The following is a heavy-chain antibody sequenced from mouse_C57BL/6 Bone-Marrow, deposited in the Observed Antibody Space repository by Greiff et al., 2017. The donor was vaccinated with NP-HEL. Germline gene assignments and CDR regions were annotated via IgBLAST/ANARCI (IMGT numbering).Heavy chain of an antibody. Sequence: EVQLVESGGGLVQPGGSLKLSCAASGFTFSDYGMAWVRQAPRKGPEWVAFISNLAYSSYYADTVTGRFTISRENAKNTLYLEMSSLRSEDTAMYYCARLYYGYDCWYFDVWGTGTTVTVSS. CDR1: GFTFSDYG. J-gene: IGHJ1*03. CDR3: ARLYYGYDCWYFDV. V-gene: IGHV5-15*01. CDR2: ISNLAYSS. D-gene: IGHD2-2*01.